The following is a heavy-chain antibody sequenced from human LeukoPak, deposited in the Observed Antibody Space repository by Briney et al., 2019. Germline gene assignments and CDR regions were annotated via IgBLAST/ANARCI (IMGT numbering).Heavy chain of an antibody. D-gene: IGHD6-13*01. V-gene: IGHV4-39*07. J-gene: IGHJ4*02. CDR1: GGSISSSSYY. CDR3: ARSVKPRSSSWYFFDY. Sequence: SETLSLTCTVSGGSISSSSYYWGWIRQPPGKGLEWIGSIYYSGSTYYNPSLKSRVTISVDTSKNQFSLKLSSVTAADTAVYYCARSVKPRSSSWYFFDYWGQGTLVTVSS. CDR2: IYYSGST.